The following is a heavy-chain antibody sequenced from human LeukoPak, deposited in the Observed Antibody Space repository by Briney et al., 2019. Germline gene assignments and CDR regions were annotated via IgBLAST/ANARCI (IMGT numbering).Heavy chain of an antibody. V-gene: IGHV4-34*01. J-gene: IGHJ4*02. CDR1: GGSFSGYY. Sequence: SETLSLTCAVYGGSFSGYYWSWIRQPPGKGLEWIGEINHSGSTIYNPSLKSRVTISVDTSKNQFSLKLSSVTAADTAVYYCARYQQWLVGIDYWGQGTLVTVSS. D-gene: IGHD6-19*01. CDR3: ARYQQWLVGIDY. CDR2: INHSGST.